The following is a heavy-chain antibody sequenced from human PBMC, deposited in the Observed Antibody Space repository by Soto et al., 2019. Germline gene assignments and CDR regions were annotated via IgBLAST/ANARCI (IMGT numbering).Heavy chain of an antibody. V-gene: IGHV3-74*03. Sequence: EVQLVESGGGLVQPGGSLRLSCAASGFTFSSYWMHWVRKAPGKGLVWVSRIKTDGTNTQYADSVKGRFTISRDNANKMLYLEMNRLRGEDTAVYYCARPRTSDWAYDIWGQGTMVIVSS. J-gene: IGHJ3*02. CDR2: IKTDGTNT. CDR3: ARPRTSDWAYDI. CDR1: GFTFSSYW. D-gene: IGHD3-9*01.